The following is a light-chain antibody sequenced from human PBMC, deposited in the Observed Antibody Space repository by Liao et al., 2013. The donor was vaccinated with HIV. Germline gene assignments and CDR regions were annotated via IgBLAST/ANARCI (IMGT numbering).Light chain of an antibody. CDR3: QSADSSATYIYV. Sequence: SYELTQPPSVSVSPGQTASIACSGDKLGEKNICWYQQKPGQSPVAVMYQNNKRPSGIPERFSGSSSGTTVTLTISGVQAEDEADYYCQSADSSATYIYVFGTGTKVTVL. V-gene: IGLV3-25*03. CDR1: KLGEKN. CDR2: QNN. J-gene: IGLJ1*01.